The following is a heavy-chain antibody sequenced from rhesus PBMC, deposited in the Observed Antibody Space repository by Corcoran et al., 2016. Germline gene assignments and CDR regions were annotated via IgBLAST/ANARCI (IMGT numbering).Heavy chain of an antibody. D-gene: IGHD2-39*01. Sequence: QVQLQESGPGLVKPSETLSLTCTVSGGSISGYYWSWIRQPPGKGLVWIGNIEGNIAGNNHNPSLKSRVTISKDTSKNQFSLKLSSVTAADTAVYYCARRRSFDSWGQGVVVTVSS. V-gene: IGHV4-81*01. CDR1: GGSISGYY. CDR2: IEGNIAGN. CDR3: ARRRSFDS. J-gene: IGHJ6*01.